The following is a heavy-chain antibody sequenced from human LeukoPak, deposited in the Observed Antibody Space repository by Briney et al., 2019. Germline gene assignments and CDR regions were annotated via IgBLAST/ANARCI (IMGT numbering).Heavy chain of an antibody. J-gene: IGHJ4*02. CDR3: ARSQMFGSFDY. V-gene: IGHV1-2*02. D-gene: IGHD3-10*01. CDR1: GYTFTGYY. Sequence: GASVKVSCKASGYTFTGYYMHWVRQAPGQGFEWMGWINPNSGGTNYAQNFQGRVTMTRDTSISTAYMELSRLTSDDTAVYYCARSQMFGSFDYWGQGTLVTVSS. CDR2: INPNSGGT.